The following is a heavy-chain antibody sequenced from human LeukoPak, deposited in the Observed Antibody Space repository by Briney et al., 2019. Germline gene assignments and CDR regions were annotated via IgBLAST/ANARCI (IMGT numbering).Heavy chain of an antibody. Sequence: PGGSLRLPCAASGFTFSDYYMSWIRQAPGKGLEWVSYSSGSSIYYADFVKGRFTISRDDAKDSLFSQMNSLRAEDTAVYYCAREGSSSWYVDYWGQGTLVTVSS. CDR1: GFTFSDYY. CDR2: SSGSSI. D-gene: IGHD6-13*01. V-gene: IGHV3-11*01. CDR3: AREGSSSWYVDY. J-gene: IGHJ4*02.